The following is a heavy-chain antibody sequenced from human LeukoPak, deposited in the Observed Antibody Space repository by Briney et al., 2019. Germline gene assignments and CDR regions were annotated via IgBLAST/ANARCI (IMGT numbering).Heavy chain of an antibody. Sequence: SETLSLTCTVSGGSISSYYWSWVRQPAGKGLEWIGRIYASGNTNYNPSLKGRVTMTVDTSRNQFSLNLSSVTAADTAVYYCARGRGSSWYYFDSWGQGTLVTVSS. V-gene: IGHV4-4*07. CDR3: ARGRGSSWYYFDS. D-gene: IGHD6-13*01. CDR1: GGSISSYY. CDR2: IYASGNT. J-gene: IGHJ4*02.